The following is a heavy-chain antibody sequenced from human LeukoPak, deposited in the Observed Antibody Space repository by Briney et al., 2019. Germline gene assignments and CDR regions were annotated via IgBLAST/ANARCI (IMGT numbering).Heavy chain of an antibody. J-gene: IGHJ3*01. Sequence: ASVKVSCKASGYTFTRYYMHWVRQAPGQGLEWMGIINPSGGSTSYAQGFQGRVTMTRDTSASTVYMELSSLRSEDTAVYYCARALVGAPRPNDAFDLWGQGTMVTVSS. D-gene: IGHD1-26*01. CDR2: INPSGGST. CDR1: GYTFTRYY. V-gene: IGHV1-46*01. CDR3: ARALVGAPRPNDAFDL.